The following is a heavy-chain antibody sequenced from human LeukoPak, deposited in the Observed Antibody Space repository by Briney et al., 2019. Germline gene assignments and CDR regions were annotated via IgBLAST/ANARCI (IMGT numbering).Heavy chain of an antibody. CDR2: VSTYNGNT. CDR1: GYTFTSYG. Sequence: ASVKVSCKASGYTFTSYGISWVRQAPGQGLEWMGWVSTYNGNTNYAQKFQGRVTMTTDTSTSTAYMELRSLRSDDTAVYYCARGRGYYDISDYWGQGTLVTVSA. CDR3: ARGRGYYDISDY. J-gene: IGHJ4*02. V-gene: IGHV1-18*01. D-gene: IGHD3-9*01.